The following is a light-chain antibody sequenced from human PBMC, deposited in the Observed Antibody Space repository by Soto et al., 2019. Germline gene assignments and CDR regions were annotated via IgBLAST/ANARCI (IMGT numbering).Light chain of an antibody. J-gene: IGLJ1*01. Sequence: QSVLTQPASVSGSPGQSITISCTGTSSDIGDYNYVSWYQHHPGKAPKLILYEVSDRPSGVSSRFSGSKSGNTASLTISGLQTEDEADYFFSSYSISSPLHVFGPGTQLTVL. CDR3: SSYSISSPLHV. CDR1: SSDIGDYNY. V-gene: IGLV2-14*01. CDR2: EVS.